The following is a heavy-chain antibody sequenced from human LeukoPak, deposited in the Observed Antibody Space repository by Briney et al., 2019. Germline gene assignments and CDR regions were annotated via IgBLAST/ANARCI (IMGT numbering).Heavy chain of an antibody. D-gene: IGHD5-12*01. V-gene: IGHV4-61*08. CDR1: GGSISSGGYY. J-gene: IGHJ4*02. CDR3: ARHSQYSGYPYFDY. Sequence: SETLSLTCTVSGGSISSGGYYWSWIRQHPGKGLEWIGYIYYSGSTNYNPSLKSRVTISVDTSKNQFSLKLSSVTAADTAVYYCARHSQYSGYPYFDYWGQGTLVTVSS. CDR2: IYYSGST.